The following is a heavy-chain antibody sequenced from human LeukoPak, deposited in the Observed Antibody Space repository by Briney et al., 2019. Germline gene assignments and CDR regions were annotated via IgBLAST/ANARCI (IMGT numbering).Heavy chain of an antibody. CDR3: ARHRPITMVRGGWFDP. D-gene: IGHD3-10*01. CDR1: GGSISSSSYY. V-gene: IGHV4-39*01. CDR2: IFYSGST. Sequence: PSETLSLPCSVSGGSISSSSYYWGWIRQPPGKGLEWIGSIFYSGSTYYNPSLKSRVTISVDTSRDPFSLKLSSVTAADTAVYYCARHRPITMVRGGWFDPWGQGTLVTVSS. J-gene: IGHJ5*02.